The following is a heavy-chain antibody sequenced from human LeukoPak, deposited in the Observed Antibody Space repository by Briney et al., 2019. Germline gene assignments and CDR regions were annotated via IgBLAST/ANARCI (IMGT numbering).Heavy chain of an antibody. CDR2: SNPNTGGT. J-gene: IGHJ1*01. CDR3: ARLTFIAVAGTPGRYLQH. D-gene: IGHD6-13*01. CDR1: GYTFTDYH. V-gene: IGHV1-2*02. Sequence: ASVKVSCKASGYTFTDYHIHWVRQAPGQGLEWVGWSNPNTGGTNYAEKFQGRVTMTRDTSTSTAYMEVSSLRSDDTAVYFCARLTFIAVAGTPGRYLQHWSQGTLVTVSS.